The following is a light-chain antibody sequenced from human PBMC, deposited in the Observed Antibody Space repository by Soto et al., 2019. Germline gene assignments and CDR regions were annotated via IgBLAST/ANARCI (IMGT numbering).Light chain of an antibody. V-gene: IGLV1-44*01. CDR3: QSYDSSLSGYV. Sequence: QSVLTQPPSASGTPGQGVTISCSGSSSNIGKHTVNWYQQVPGAAPKLLIYNTNQRPSGVPDRFSGSKSGTSASLAIAGLQAEDEGDYYCQSYDSSLSGYVFGTGTKVTV. J-gene: IGLJ1*01. CDR1: SSNIGKHT. CDR2: NTN.